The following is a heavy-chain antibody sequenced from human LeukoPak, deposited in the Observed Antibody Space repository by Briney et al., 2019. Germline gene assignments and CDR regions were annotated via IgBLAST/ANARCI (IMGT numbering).Heavy chain of an antibody. D-gene: IGHD3-22*01. CDR3: ARDRYYYDSSGYLYFDY. CDR2: IHTSGST. Sequence: SETLSLTCTVSGGSISSYYWSWIRQPPGKGLEWIGGIHTSGSTNYNPSLKSRVTMSVDTSKNQFSLKLSSVTAADTAVYYCARDRYYYDSSGYLYFDYWGQGTLVTVSS. J-gene: IGHJ4*02. CDR1: GGSISSYY. V-gene: IGHV4-4*07.